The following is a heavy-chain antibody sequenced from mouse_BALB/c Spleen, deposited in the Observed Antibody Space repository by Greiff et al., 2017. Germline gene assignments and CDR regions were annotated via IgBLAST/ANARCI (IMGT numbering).Heavy chain of an antibody. CDR1: GFTFSSYG. CDR3: ARHPSLEGMDY. CDR2: ISSGGSYT. Sequence: EVKLVESGGDLVKPGGSLKLSCAASGFTFSSYGMSWVRQTPDKRLEWVATISSGGSYTYYPDSVKGRFTISRDTAKNTLYLQMSSLKSEDTAMYYCARHPSLEGMDYWGEGTSVTVSS. J-gene: IGHJ4*01. V-gene: IGHV5-6*01.